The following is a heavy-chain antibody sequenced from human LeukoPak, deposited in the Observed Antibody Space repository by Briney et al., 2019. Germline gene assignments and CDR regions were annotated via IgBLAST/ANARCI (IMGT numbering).Heavy chain of an antibody. CDR3: VRGGPGPILYNWFDP. CDR1: GYTFTSYD. J-gene: IGHJ5*02. V-gene: IGHV1-8*01. CDR2: MNPNSGNT. D-gene: IGHD2-15*01. Sequence: ASVKVSCKASGYTFTSYDINWVRQATGQGLEWMGWMNPNSGNTGYAQKFQGRVTMTRNTSISTAYMELSSLRSEDTAVYYCVRGGPGPILYNWFDPWGQGTLVTVSS.